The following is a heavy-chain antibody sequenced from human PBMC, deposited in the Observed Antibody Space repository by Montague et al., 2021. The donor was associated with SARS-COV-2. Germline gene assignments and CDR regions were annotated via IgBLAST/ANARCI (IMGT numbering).Heavy chain of an antibody. CDR3: ARDGDYGGTWYSFLQN. J-gene: IGHJ1*01. CDR1: GDSVSSDTAA. V-gene: IGHV6-1*01. CDR2: TFYRSQWHT. Sequence: CAISGDSVSSDTAAWHWIRQSPSRGLEWLGRTFYRSQWHTDSAASVRSRISFSGDISKNQFSLHLNFVTPEDTAMYYCARDGDYGGTWYSFLQNWGQGTLVIVSS. D-gene: IGHD4-17*01.